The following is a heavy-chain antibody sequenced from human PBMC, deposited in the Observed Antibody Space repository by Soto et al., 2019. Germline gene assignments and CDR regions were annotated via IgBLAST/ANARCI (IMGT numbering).Heavy chain of an antibody. CDR1: GYTFTSYG. V-gene: IGHV1-18*01. CDR3: TMRVESRSWYDDT. D-gene: IGHD6-13*01. Sequence: QGQPLQSRVQVKKPGASVKVSCKASGYTFTSYGMSWVRQAPGQGLEWMGWISAYNRNTKNAQKLQGRATITTATSTRTAYMELRSMSSDDTAGYYFTMRVESRSWYDDTGGRETRV. CDR2: ISAYNRNT. J-gene: IGHJ2*01.